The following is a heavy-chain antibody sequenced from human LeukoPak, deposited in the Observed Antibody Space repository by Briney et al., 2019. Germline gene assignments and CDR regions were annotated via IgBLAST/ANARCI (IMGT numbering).Heavy chain of an antibody. CDR3: ARKDPAAAYFDY. Sequence: SVKVSCKASGGTFSSYAISWVRQAPGQGLEWMGGIIPIFGTANYAQKFQGRVTITTDESTSTAYMELSSLRSEDTAVYYCARKDPAAAYFDYWGQGTLVTVSS. J-gene: IGHJ4*02. D-gene: IGHD6-13*01. V-gene: IGHV1-69*05. CDR2: IIPIFGTA. CDR1: GGTFSSYA.